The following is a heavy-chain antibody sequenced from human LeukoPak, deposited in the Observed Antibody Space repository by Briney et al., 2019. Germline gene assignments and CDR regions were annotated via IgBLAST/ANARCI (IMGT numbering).Heavy chain of an antibody. CDR3: SRGVVGASTGWYFDL. J-gene: IGHJ2*01. CDR2: ICTDESNK. D-gene: IGHD2-15*01. Sequence: PGGSLRLSCAASGFTFSNYGMHWVRQAPGKGLEWVAVICTDESNKYYADSVKGGFTISRDNFKNTLYMHMNRLRAEDTTVYYCSRGVVGASTGWYFDLWVRGTLVTVSS. V-gene: IGHV3-33*01. CDR1: GFTFSNYG.